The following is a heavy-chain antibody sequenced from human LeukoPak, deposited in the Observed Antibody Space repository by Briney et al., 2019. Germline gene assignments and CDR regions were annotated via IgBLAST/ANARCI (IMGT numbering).Heavy chain of an antibody. CDR2: ISGSGGST. V-gene: IGHV3-23*01. Sequence: GGSVRLSCAASGFSFSSYAMSWVPQAPGKGLEWVSAISGSGGSTYYADSVKGRFTISRDNSKNTLYLQMNSLRAEDTAVYYCAKDSGARPFDYWGQGTLVTVSS. CDR3: AKDSGARPFDY. CDR1: GFSFSSYA. D-gene: IGHD6-25*01. J-gene: IGHJ4*02.